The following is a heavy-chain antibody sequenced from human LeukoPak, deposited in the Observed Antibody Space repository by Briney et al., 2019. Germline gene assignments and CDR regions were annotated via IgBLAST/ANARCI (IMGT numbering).Heavy chain of an antibody. D-gene: IGHD3-9*01. CDR2: IYHSGST. V-gene: IGHV4-4*02. J-gene: IGHJ6*03. CDR3: ASSAYDILSGYSDYYYYYMDV. CDR1: GGSISSSNW. Sequence: SETLSLTCAVSGGSISSSNWWSWVRQPPGKGLEWIGEIYHSGSTNYNPSLKSRVTISVDTSKNQFSLKLSSVTAADTAVYYCASSAYDILSGYSDYYYYYMDVWGKGTTVTISS.